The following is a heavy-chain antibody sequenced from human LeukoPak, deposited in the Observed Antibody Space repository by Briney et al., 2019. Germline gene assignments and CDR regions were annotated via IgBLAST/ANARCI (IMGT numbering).Heavy chain of an antibody. D-gene: IGHD4-11*01. Sequence: SETLSLTCTVSGGSISSYYWSWIRQPPGKGLEWIGYIYYSGSTNYNPSLKSRVTISVDTSKNQFSLKLSSVTAADTAVYYCARYGGEVTTPEYHFDYWGQGTLVTVSS. CDR2: IYYSGST. CDR3: ARYGGEVTTPEYHFDY. J-gene: IGHJ4*02. V-gene: IGHV4-59*01. CDR1: GGSISSYY.